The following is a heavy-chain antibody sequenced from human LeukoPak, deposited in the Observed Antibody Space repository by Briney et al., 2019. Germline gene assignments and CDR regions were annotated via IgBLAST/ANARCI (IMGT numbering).Heavy chain of an antibody. D-gene: IGHD3-16*01. J-gene: IGHJ3*02. V-gene: IGHV1-8*01. CDR1: GYTFTSYD. CDR3: ARGSMMIGAFDI. Sequence: GASVKVSCKASGYTFTSYDINWVRQATGRGLEWMGWMNPNSGNTGYAQKFQGRVTMTRNTSISTAYMELSSLRSEDTAVYYCARGSMMIGAFDIWGQGTMVTVSS. CDR2: MNPNSGNT.